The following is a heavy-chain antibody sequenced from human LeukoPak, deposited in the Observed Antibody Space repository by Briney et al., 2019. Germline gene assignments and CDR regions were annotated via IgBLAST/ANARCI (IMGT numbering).Heavy chain of an antibody. CDR1: GGSFSGYY. V-gene: IGHV4-34*01. CDR2: INHSGST. Sequence: SETLSLTCAVYGGSFSGYYWSWIRQPPGKGLEWIGEINHSGSTNYNPSLKSRVTISVDTSKNQFSLKLSFVTAADTAVYYCARRTYQLLSYWFDPWGQGTLVTVSS. CDR3: ARRTYQLLSYWFDP. J-gene: IGHJ5*02. D-gene: IGHD2-2*01.